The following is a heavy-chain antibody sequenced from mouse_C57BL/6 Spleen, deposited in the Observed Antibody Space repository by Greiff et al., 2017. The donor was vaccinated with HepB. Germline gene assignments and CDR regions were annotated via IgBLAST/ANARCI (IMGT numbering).Heavy chain of an antibody. CDR1: GYTFTSYW. CDR2: IDPSDSYT. Sequence: VQLQQPGAELVRPGTSVKLSCKASGYTFTSYWMHWVKQRPGQGLEWIGVIDPSDSYTNYNQKFKGKATLTVDTSSSTAYMQLSSLTSEDSAVYYCARQGYYWYCDVWGTGTTVTVSS. CDR3: ARQGYYWYCDV. J-gene: IGHJ1*03. V-gene: IGHV1-59*01. D-gene: IGHD2-2*01.